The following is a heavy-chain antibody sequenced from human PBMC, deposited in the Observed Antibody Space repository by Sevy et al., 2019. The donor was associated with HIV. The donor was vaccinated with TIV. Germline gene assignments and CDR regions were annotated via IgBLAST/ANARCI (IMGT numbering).Heavy chain of an antibody. CDR1: GFTFNNAW. CDR2: IKSKIDGETT. D-gene: IGHD3-22*01. V-gene: IGHV3-15*01. J-gene: IGHJ4*02. Sequence: GGSLRLSCAVSGFTFNNAWMNWVRQAPGTGLQWAGLIKSKIDGETTDYAAPMKGRFTISRDDSKNTLFLQMNSLKIEDTAVYYCATAPGYYDSAPFDYWGPGTLVTVSS. CDR3: ATAPGYYDSAPFDY.